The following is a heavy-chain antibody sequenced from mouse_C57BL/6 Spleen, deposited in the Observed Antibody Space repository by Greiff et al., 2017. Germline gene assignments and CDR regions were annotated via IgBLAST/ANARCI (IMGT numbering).Heavy chain of an antibody. Sequence: VKLQESGPELVKPGASVKISCKASGYAFSSSWMNWVKQRPGKGLEWIGRIYPGDGDTNYNGKFKGKATLTADKSSSTAYMQLSSLTSEDSAVYFCARGDERYFDVWGTGTTVTVSS. CDR3: ARGDERYFDV. J-gene: IGHJ1*03. CDR2: IYPGDGDT. D-gene: IGHD3-3*01. V-gene: IGHV1-82*01. CDR1: GYAFSSSW.